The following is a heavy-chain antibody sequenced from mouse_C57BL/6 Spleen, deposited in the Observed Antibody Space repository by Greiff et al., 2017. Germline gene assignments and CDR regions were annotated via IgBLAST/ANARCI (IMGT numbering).Heavy chain of an antibody. CDR3: ARGVGNYEDWYFDV. CDR2: ISYSGST. Sequence: EVQLQESGPGMVKPSQSLSLTCTVTGYSITSGYDWHWIRHFPGNKLEWMGYISYSGSTNYNPSLKSRISITHDTSKNHFFLKLNSVTTEDTATYYCARGVGNYEDWYFDVWGTGTTVTVSS. CDR1: GYSITSGYD. J-gene: IGHJ1*03. V-gene: IGHV3-1*01. D-gene: IGHD2-1*01.